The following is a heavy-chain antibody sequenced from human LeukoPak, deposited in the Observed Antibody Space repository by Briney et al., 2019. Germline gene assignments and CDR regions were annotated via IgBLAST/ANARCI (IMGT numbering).Heavy chain of an antibody. CDR2: IYHSGST. D-gene: IGHD3-22*01. V-gene: IGHV4-30-2*01. CDR3: ARGGVVNPFDY. J-gene: IGHJ4*02. Sequence: SETLSLTCAVSGGSISSGGYSWSWIRQPPGKGLEWIGYIYHSGSTYYNPSLKSRVTISVDRSKNQFSLKLSSVTAADTAVYYCARGGVVNPFDYWGQGTLVTVSS. CDR1: GGSISSGGYS.